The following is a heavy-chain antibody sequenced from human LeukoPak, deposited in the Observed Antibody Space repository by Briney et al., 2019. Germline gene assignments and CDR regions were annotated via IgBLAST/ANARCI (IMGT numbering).Heavy chain of an antibody. CDR1: GFTFSSYS. V-gene: IGHV3-21*01. CDR3: AELGITTIGGV. CDR2: ISSSSSYI. J-gene: IGHJ6*04. D-gene: IGHD3-10*02. Sequence: GGSLRLSCAASGFTFSSYSMNWVRQAPGKGLEWVSSISSSSSYIYYADSVKGRFTISRDNAKNSLYLQMNSLRAEDTAVYYCAELGITTIGGVWGKGTTVTISS.